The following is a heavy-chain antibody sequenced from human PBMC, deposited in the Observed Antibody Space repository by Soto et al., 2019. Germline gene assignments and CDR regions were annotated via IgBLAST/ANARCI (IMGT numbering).Heavy chain of an antibody. CDR3: ARAYRYGSGTYEPHFDY. CDR2: INAGNGNT. J-gene: IGHJ4*02. D-gene: IGHD3-10*01. CDR1: GYTFTSYA. V-gene: IGHV1-3*01. Sequence: QVQLVQSGAEVKKPGASVKVSCKASGYTFTSYAMHWVRQAPGQRLEWMGWINAGNGNTKYSQKFQGRVTITRDTSASTAYRDLSSLRSEDTAVYYCARAYRYGSGTYEPHFDYWGQGTLVTVSS.